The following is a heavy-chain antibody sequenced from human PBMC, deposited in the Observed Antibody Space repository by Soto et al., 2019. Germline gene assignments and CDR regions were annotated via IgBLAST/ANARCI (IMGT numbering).Heavy chain of an antibody. CDR2: ISSSSSYI. Sequence: GGSLRLSCAASGFTFSSYSMNWVRQAPGKGLEWVSSISSSSSYIYYADSVKGRFTISRDNAKNSLYLQMNSLRAEDTAVYYCARDAETMNYYYYMDVWGKGTTVTVSS. D-gene: IGHD1-1*01. CDR1: GFTFSSYS. CDR3: ARDAETMNYYYYMDV. J-gene: IGHJ6*03. V-gene: IGHV3-21*01.